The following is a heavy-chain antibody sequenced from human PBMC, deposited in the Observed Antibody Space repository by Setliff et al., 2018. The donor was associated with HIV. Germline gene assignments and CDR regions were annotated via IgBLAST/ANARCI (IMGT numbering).Heavy chain of an antibody. CDR2: IYPGDSDT. Sequence: GESLKISCKGSGYSFTSYWIGWVRQMPGKGLEWMGIIYPGDSDTRYSPSFQGQVTISADKSISTAYLQWSSLKASDTAMYYCARHRPPGPGLRYFGPGLDYWCQGTLFTVSS. J-gene: IGHJ4*02. D-gene: IGHD3-9*01. CDR3: ARHRPPGPGLRYFGPGLDY. V-gene: IGHV5-51*01. CDR1: GYSFTSYW.